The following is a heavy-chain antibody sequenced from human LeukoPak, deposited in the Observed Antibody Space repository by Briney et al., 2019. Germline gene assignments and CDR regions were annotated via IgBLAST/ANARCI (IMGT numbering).Heavy chain of an antibody. Sequence: GGSLRLSCAASGFTFRSYAMSWVRQAPGKRLGWVSRISGSDGSIYYADSVKGRFTISRDNSKNTLYLQMSSLRAEDTAVYYCAKDRDGYNYFYYFDYWGQGTLVTVSS. CDR1: GFTFRSYA. D-gene: IGHD5-24*01. V-gene: IGHV3-23*01. CDR3: AKDRDGYNYFYYFDY. CDR2: ISGSDGSI. J-gene: IGHJ4*02.